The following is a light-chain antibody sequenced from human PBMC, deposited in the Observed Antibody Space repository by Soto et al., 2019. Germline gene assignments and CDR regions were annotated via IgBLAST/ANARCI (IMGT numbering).Light chain of an antibody. Sequence: QSVVTQPPSASVSPGQSVTISCTGTSSDVGAYDYVSWYQQHPGKAPKLMIYEINKRPSGVPDRFSGSKSGNTASLTVSGLQAEDEADYYCSSFAGSNNFPYVFGTGTKVTVL. CDR3: SSFAGSNNFPYV. CDR2: EIN. V-gene: IGLV2-8*01. CDR1: SSDVGAYDY. J-gene: IGLJ1*01.